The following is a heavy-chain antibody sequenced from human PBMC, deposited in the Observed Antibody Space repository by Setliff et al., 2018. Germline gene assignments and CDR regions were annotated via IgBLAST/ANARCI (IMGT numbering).Heavy chain of an antibody. CDR3: AKDRGSGSYYFDD. J-gene: IGHJ4*02. Sequence: SLRLSCAASGFTFSSYSMNWVRQDPGKGLEWVSYISSSSSTIYYADSVKGRFTISRDNVKNSLYLQMNSLRAEDTAVYYCAKDRGSGSYYFDDWGQGTLVTVSS. CDR2: ISSSSSTI. CDR1: GFTFSSYS. V-gene: IGHV3-48*01. D-gene: IGHD1-26*01.